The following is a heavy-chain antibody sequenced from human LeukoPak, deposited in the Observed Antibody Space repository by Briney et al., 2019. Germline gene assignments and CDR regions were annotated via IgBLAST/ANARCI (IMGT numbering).Heavy chain of an antibody. CDR1: GGSISSGGYS. V-gene: IGHV4-30-2*01. D-gene: IGHD3-22*01. Sequence: SQTLSLTCAVSGGSISSGGYSWSWLRQPPGKGLEWIGYIYHSGSTYYNPSLKSRVTISVDRSKNQSPLKLSSVTVADTAVYYCARDGGYYDSSKRGAFDYWGQGTLVTVSS. CDR2: IYHSGST. J-gene: IGHJ4*02. CDR3: ARDGGYYDSSKRGAFDY.